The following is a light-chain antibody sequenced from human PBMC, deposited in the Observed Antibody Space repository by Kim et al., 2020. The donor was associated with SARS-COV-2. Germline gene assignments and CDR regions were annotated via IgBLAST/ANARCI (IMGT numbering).Light chain of an antibody. CDR1: QSINSW. CDR3: QQYNSYSST. CDR2: KAS. J-gene: IGKJ1*01. Sequence: DVQMTQSPFTLSASVGDSVTITCRASQSINSWLAWYQQKPGKAPKLLLHKASILETGVPSRLSGSQSGTEFTLTISSLQPDDFAIYYCQQYNSYSSTFGRGTKVDIK. V-gene: IGKV1-5*03.